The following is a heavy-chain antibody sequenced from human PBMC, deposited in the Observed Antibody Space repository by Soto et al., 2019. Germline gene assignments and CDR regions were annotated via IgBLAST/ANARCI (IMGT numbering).Heavy chain of an antibody. D-gene: IGHD3-10*01. CDR2: IIPIFGTA. J-gene: IGHJ5*02. CDR3: ASNGELLP. Sequence: QVQLVQSGAEVKKPGSSVKASCKASGGTFSSYGISWVRQAPGQGLEWMGGIIPIFGTANYAQKFQGRVTMTADEATSTAYMELSSLRSEDAAVYYCASNGELLPWGQGTLVTVSS. V-gene: IGHV1-69*12. CDR1: GGTFSSYG.